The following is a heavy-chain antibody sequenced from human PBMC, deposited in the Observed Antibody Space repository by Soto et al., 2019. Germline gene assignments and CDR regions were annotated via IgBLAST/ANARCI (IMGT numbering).Heavy chain of an antibody. CDR2: ISSSSSYI. CDR1: GFTFSSYS. V-gene: IGHV3-21*01. D-gene: IGHD4-17*01. CDR3: ARGTDYRAVVDYYYYGMDV. J-gene: IGHJ6*02. Sequence: GGSLRLSCAASGFTFSSYSMNWVRQAPGKGLEWVSSISSSSSYIYYADSVKGRFTISRDNAKNSLYLQMNSLRAEDTAVYYCARGTDYRAVVDYYYYGMDVWGQGTTVTVSS.